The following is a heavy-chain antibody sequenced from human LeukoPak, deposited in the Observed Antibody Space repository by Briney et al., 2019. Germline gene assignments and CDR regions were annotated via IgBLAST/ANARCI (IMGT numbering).Heavy chain of an antibody. J-gene: IGHJ4*02. CDR2: IRFDGSYK. V-gene: IGHV3-30*02. Sequence: GGSLRLSCAASGFTFSSYGMHWVRQAPGKGLEWVAFIRFDGSYKYYADSVKGRFTISRDNAKNTQYLQMNSLRVEDTAVYYCVCLGLGGLSLDWGQGTLVTVSS. CDR3: VCLGLGGLSLD. CDR1: GFTFSSYG. D-gene: IGHD3-16*01.